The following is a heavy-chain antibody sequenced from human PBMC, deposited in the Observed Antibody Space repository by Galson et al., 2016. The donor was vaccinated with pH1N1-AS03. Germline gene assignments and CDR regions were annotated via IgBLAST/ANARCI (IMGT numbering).Heavy chain of an antibody. D-gene: IGHD3-22*01. Sequence: LRLSCAASGISLSSSWMHWVRQAPGRGLVWVSGINGVGSSIKYADAVKGRFTISRDNAKNMLYLQMNSPRADDAAVYYCARGYDDSGPDDHRLFDSWGQGTQVTVSS. CDR3: ARGYDDSGPDDHRLFDS. CDR2: INGVGSSI. CDR1: GISLSSSW. V-gene: IGHV3-74*01. J-gene: IGHJ5*01.